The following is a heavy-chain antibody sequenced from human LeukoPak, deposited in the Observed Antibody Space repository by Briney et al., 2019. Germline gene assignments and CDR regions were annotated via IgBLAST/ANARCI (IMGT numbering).Heavy chain of an antibody. Sequence: GGSLRLSCAGSGFTFSSYSMNWVRQAPGKGLDWVSYISSSSVTIYYADSVKGRFTISRDNAKNSLYLEMNSLRAEDTAVYYCARGADGVSSNSRGWFDPWGQGTLVTVSS. CDR3: ARGADGVSSNSRGWFDP. J-gene: IGHJ5*02. CDR2: ISSSSVTI. CDR1: GFTFSSYS. V-gene: IGHV3-48*04. D-gene: IGHD2-15*01.